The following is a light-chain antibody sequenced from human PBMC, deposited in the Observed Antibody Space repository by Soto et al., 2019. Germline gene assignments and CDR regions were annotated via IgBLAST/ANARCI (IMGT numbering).Light chain of an antibody. J-gene: IGLJ1*01. Sequence: QSVLTQPASVSGSPGQSITISCTGTSSDVGGYNYVSWYQQHPGKAPKLMIYEVSNRPSGVSNRFSGSKSGNTASLTISGLQAEDEADYYCSSYTSGSPPVFGTGTKVTVL. CDR2: EVS. CDR1: SSDVGGYNY. V-gene: IGLV2-14*01. CDR3: SSYTSGSPPV.